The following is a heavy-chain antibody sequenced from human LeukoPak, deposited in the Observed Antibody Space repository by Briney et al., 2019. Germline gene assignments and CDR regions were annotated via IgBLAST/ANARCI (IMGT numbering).Heavy chain of an antibody. J-gene: IGHJ6*02. CDR2: VYYSGST. Sequence: SETLSLTCTVSGGSIRSYYCSWIRQPPGKGLKWVGYVYYSGSTSYNPSLKSRVTISVDASKNQFSLKLSSVTAADTAVYYCARHFTGPGTYTPYFGMDVWGQGTTVTVSS. D-gene: IGHD3-16*01. CDR1: GGSIRSYY. CDR3: ARHFTGPGTYTPYFGMDV. V-gene: IGHV4-59*08.